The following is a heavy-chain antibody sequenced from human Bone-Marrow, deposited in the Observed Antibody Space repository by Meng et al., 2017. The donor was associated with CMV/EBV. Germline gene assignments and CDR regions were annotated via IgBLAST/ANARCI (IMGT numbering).Heavy chain of an antibody. J-gene: IGHJ5*02. V-gene: IGHV4-38-2*02. CDR2: IYHSGST. Sequence: SDTLSLTCTVSGYSISSGYYWGWIRQPPGKGLEWIGSIYHSGSTYYNPSLKSRVTISVDTSKNQFSLKLSSVTAADTAVYYCARGLKSGCDSYNWFDPGGQGTLATVSS. D-gene: IGHD5-12*01. CDR3: ARGLKSGCDSYNWFDP. CDR1: GYSISSGYY.